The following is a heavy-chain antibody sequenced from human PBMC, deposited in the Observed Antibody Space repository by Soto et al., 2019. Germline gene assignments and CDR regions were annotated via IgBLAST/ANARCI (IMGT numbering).Heavy chain of an antibody. D-gene: IGHD6-13*01. V-gene: IGHV1-8*01. J-gene: IGHJ4*02. CDR2: MNPNSGNT. CDR3: ASGRYSSSWYRD. Sequence: DSLQVSCKASGYTFTSYDINWVRQATGQGLEWMGWMNPNSGNTGYAQKLQGRVTMTRNTSISTAYMELSSLRSEDTAVYYCASGRYSSSWYRDWGQGTLVIVTS. CDR1: GYTFTSYD.